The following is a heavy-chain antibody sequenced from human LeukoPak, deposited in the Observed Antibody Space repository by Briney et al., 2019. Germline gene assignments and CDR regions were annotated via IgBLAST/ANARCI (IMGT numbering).Heavy chain of an antibody. D-gene: IGHD3-10*01. CDR3: ARSPGPLWFGELPDY. Sequence: SETLSLTCTVSGGSISSSSYYWGWIRQPPGKGLEWIGSIYYSGSTYYNPSLKSRVTISIDTLKNQLSLKLSSVTAADTAVYYCARSPGPLWFGELPDYWGQGTLVTVSS. CDR1: GGSISSSSYY. J-gene: IGHJ4*02. V-gene: IGHV4-39*07. CDR2: IYYSGST.